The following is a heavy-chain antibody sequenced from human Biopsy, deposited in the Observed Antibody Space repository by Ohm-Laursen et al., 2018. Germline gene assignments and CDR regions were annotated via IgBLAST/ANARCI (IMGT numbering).Heavy chain of an antibody. CDR2: VTPIFGTS. D-gene: IGHD3-10*01. Sequence: EASVKVSCKAPGGTFSDYAISWVRQAPGQGLEWMGGVTPIFGTSNHALKFQGRVTITADKSTSTAYMELNSLRSDDTAMHYCARDALLPGVGGMDVWGQGTTVTVSS. CDR1: GGTFSDYA. CDR3: ARDALLPGVGGMDV. J-gene: IGHJ6*02. V-gene: IGHV1-69*06.